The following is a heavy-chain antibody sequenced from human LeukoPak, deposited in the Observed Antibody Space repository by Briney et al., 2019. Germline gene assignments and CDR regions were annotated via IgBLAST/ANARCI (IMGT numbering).Heavy chain of an antibody. CDR3: ASSPTPMYYFDY. CDR2: IIPILGTA. J-gene: IGHJ4*02. V-gene: IGHV1-69*13. Sequence: ASVKVSCKASGGTFSSYAISWVRQAPGQGLEWMGGIIPILGTANYAQKFQGRVTITADESTSTAYMELSSLRSEDTAVYYCASSPTPMYYFDYWGQGTLVTVSS. CDR1: GGTFSSYA. D-gene: IGHD4-17*01.